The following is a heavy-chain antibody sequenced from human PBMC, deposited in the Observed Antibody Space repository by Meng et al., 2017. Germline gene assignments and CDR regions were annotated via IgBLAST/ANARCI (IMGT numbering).Heavy chain of an antibody. D-gene: IGHD6-19*01. CDR2: MSYDGGNK. CDR1: AFNFSSYA. V-gene: IGHV3-30*04. J-gene: IGHJ4*02. Sequence: GGSLRLSCAASAFNFSSYAMHWVRQAPGKGLEWVAVMSYDGGNKYYADSVKGRITISRDNSKNTLYLQINSLRAEDTAVYYCAREFSASSGWLESYYFDYWGRGTLVTVSS. CDR3: AREFSASSGWLESYYFDY.